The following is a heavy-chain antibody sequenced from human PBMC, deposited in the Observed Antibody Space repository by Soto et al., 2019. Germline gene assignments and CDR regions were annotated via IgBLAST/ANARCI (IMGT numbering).Heavy chain of an antibody. Sequence: KPSETLSLTCAVYGGSFSWYYWSWIRQPPGKGLEWIGEINHSGSTNYNPSLKSRVTISVDTSKNQFSLKLSSVTAADTAVYYCARGRGFWSGYYIYGMDVWGQGTTVTVSS. CDR2: INHSGST. V-gene: IGHV4-34*01. D-gene: IGHD3-3*01. J-gene: IGHJ6*02. CDR3: ARGRGFWSGYYIYGMDV. CDR1: GGSFSWYY.